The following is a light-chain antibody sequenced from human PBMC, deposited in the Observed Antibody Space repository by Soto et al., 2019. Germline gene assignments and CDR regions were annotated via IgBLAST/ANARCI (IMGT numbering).Light chain of an antibody. CDR2: GAS. Sequence: EIVFTQSPGTLSFFPGERATLSCRASRSVTNNYLAWHPQKPGQTPRLLIYGASSRETGIPERFSGSGAGAEFTLTISRLEPEDFKVYYCQQHGSSPITFGQGTRLEIK. CDR3: QQHGSSPIT. CDR1: RSVTNNY. J-gene: IGKJ5*01. V-gene: IGKV3-20*01.